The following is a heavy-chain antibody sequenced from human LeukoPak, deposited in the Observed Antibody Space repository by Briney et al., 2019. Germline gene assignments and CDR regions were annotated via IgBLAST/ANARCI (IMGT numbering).Heavy chain of an antibody. D-gene: IGHD3-22*01. Sequence: SETLSLTCTVSGGSISSYYWSWIRQPPGKGLEWIGYIYYSGSTNYNPSLKSRVTISVDTSKNQFSLKLSSVTAADTAVYYCATMIVVSTGDYFDYWGQGTLVTVSS. CDR2: IYYSGST. J-gene: IGHJ4*02. CDR3: ATMIVVSTGDYFDY. CDR1: GGSISSYY. V-gene: IGHV4-59*08.